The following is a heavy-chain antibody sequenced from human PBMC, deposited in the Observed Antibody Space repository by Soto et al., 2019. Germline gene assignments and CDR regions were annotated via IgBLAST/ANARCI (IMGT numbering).Heavy chain of an antibody. Sequence: SETLSLTCTVSGGSISSYYWSWIRQPPGKGLEWVGYIYYSGSTNYNPSLKSRVTISVDTSKNQFSLKLSSVTAADTAVYYCARESGYCSGGSCYGSWFDPWGQGTLVTVSS. D-gene: IGHD2-15*01. CDR3: ARESGYCSGGSCYGSWFDP. V-gene: IGHV4-59*01. CDR1: GGSISSYY. CDR2: IYYSGST. J-gene: IGHJ5*02.